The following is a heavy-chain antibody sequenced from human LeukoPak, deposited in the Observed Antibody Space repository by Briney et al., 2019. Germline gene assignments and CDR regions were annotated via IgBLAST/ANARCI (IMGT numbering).Heavy chain of an antibody. D-gene: IGHD6-13*01. CDR3: ARGGLAAASTFDY. CDR2: IYQSRST. Sequence: TSETLSLTRAVCGGSISSGGYFWRWIRRPPGKGLEWIGYIYQSRSTYYNPSLKSQVSRHVDKSKNQLSLELSSVTAADTAVYYCARGGLAAASTFDYWGQGTLVTVSS. CDR1: GGSISSGGYF. J-gene: IGHJ4*02. V-gene: IGHV4-30-2*01.